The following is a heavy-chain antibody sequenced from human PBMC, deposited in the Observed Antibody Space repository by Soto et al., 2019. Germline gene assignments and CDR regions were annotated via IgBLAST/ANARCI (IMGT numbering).Heavy chain of an antibody. CDR3: ARAEWELQSTVRRGIGMDV. Sequence: ASVKGSCKASGYTFTGDYMHWVRQAPGQGLEWMGWINPNSGGTNYAQKFQGWVTMTRDTSTSTVYMELSSLRSEDTAVYYCARAEWELQSTVRRGIGMDVWGQGTTVTVSS. D-gene: IGHD1-26*01. V-gene: IGHV1-2*04. CDR1: GYTFTGDY. CDR2: INPNSGGT. J-gene: IGHJ6*02.